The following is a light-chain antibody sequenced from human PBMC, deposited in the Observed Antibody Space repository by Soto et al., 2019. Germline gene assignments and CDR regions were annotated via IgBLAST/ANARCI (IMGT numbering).Light chain of an antibody. CDR3: GTWDSSLSAIV. J-gene: IGLJ2*01. CDR2: DNN. CDR1: SSNIGNNY. Sequence: QPVLTQTPSVSAAPGQRVTISCSGSSSNIGNNYVSWYQQIPGTAPRLVIFDNNVRPSGIPDRFSASKSGTSATLGITGLQTGDEADYYCGTWDSSLSAIVFGGGTKLTVL. V-gene: IGLV1-51*01.